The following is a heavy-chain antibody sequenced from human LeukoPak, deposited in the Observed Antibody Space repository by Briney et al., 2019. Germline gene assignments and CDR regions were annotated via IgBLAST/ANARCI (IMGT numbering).Heavy chain of an antibody. Sequence: ASVKVSCKASGYTYTTDGISWVRQAPGQGLEWMGWIGTYSGKTNYAQKFQGRVTMTSDTSTSTAYMELRSLGSDDTAVYYCARDRGIAEADSFDPWGQGTLVTVSS. CDR2: IGTYSGKT. CDR1: GYTYTTDG. D-gene: IGHD6-13*01. J-gene: IGHJ5*02. CDR3: ARDRGIAEADSFDP. V-gene: IGHV1-18*01.